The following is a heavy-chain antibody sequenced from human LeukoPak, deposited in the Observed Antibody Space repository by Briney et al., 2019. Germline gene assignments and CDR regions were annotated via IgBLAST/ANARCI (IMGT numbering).Heavy chain of an antibody. V-gene: IGHV3-7*03. CDR1: GFTFSSYW. D-gene: IGHD3-10*01. CDR2: IKQDGSEK. Sequence: GGSLRLSCAASGFTFSSYWMSWVRQAPGKGLEWVANIKQDGSEKYYVDSVKGRFTISRDNAKNSLYLQMNSLRAEDTAVYYCAKDQGYYGSGSYKEYFQHWGQGTLVTVSS. CDR3: AKDQGYYGSGSYKEYFQH. J-gene: IGHJ1*01.